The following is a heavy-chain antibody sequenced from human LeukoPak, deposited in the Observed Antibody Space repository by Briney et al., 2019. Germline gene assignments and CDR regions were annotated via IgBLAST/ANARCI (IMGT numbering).Heavy chain of an antibody. CDR3: ARDRVHFDF. V-gene: IGHV4-39*07. J-gene: IGHJ4*02. CDR1: GGSISSSSYY. CDR2: IYYSGST. Sequence: PSETLSLTCTVSGGSISSSSYYWGWIRQPPGKGLEWIGSIYYSGSTYYNPSLKSRVTISVEASENQFSLKLSSVTAADTAVYYCARDRVHFDFWGQGTLLTVSS.